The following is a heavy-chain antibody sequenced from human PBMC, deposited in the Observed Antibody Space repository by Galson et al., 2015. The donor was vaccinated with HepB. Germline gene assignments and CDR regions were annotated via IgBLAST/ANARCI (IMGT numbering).Heavy chain of an antibody. D-gene: IGHD2-15*01. Sequence: SLRLSCAASGFTFSSYGMHWVRQAPGKGLEWVASIWYDGSKKYYADSVEGRFTIPRDISKNTLYLQMNSLRAEDTAVYYCVRDAGDIVVVSARNHYYDYWGQGTLVTVSS. CDR2: IWYDGSKK. CDR3: VRDAGDIVVVSARNHYYDY. CDR1: GFTFSSYG. J-gene: IGHJ4*02. V-gene: IGHV3-33*01.